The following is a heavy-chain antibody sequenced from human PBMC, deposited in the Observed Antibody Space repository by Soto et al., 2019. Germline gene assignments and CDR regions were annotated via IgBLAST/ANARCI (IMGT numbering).Heavy chain of an antibody. CDR3: VGAAPGD. D-gene: IGHD3-16*01. CDR2: LYTDDRT. Sequence: HPGGSLRLSCAASGFTVSNKHMGWVRQAPGKGLESVSILYTDDRTYYADSVKGRFTISRDNSKNTVSLQMNSLRDEDTAMYYCVGAAPGDWGQGTPVTVSS. J-gene: IGHJ4*02. CDR1: GFTVSNKH. V-gene: IGHV3-53*05.